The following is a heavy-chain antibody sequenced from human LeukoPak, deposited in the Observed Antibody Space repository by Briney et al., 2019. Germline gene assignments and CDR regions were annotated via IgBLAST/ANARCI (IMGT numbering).Heavy chain of an antibody. CDR3: ATRYCTIPACRASSYHCMDN. D-gene: IGHD2-8*01. Sequence: GGSLRLSCAASGFTFSSYWMTWVRQAPGKGLERVTNIKQDGSEAYYVDSVKGRFTVSRDNAKNSLYLQLNSLGAEDTAVYYCATRYCTIPACRASSYHCMDNWGKGTTVTVSS. J-gene: IGHJ6*03. CDR2: IKQDGSEA. V-gene: IGHV3-7*01. CDR1: GFTFSSYW.